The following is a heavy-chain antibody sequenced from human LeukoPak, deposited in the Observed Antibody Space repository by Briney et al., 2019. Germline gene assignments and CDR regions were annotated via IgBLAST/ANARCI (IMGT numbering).Heavy chain of an antibody. CDR3: ARASSSLYYYYGMDV. J-gene: IGHJ6*02. D-gene: IGHD6-6*01. CDR1: GGTFSSYA. Sequence: SVKVSCQASGGTFSSYAISWVRQAPGQGLEWMGRIIPILGIANYAQKFQGRVTITADKSTSTAYMELSSLRSEDTAVYYCARASSSLYYYYGMDVWGQGTTVTVSS. CDR2: IIPILGIA. V-gene: IGHV1-69*04.